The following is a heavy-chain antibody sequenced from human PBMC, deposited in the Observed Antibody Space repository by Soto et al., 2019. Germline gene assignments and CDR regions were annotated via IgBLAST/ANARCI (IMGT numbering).Heavy chain of an antibody. CDR2: MNPNSGNT. J-gene: IGHJ6*02. CDR3: ASSYSNYALIDYYYYGMDV. Sequence: ASVKASCKASGYTFTSYDINWVRQATGQGFEWMGWMNPNSGNTGYAQKFQGRVTITRDTSASTAYMELSSLRSEDTAVYYCASSYSNYALIDYYYYGMDVWGQGTTVTVSS. V-gene: IGHV1-8*01. D-gene: IGHD4-4*01. CDR1: GYTFTSYD.